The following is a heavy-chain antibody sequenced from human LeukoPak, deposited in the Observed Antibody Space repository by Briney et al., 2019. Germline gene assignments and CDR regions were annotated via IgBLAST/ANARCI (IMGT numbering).Heavy chain of an antibody. J-gene: IGHJ5*02. D-gene: IGHD3-3*02. Sequence: PGRYLRLSCAASGFTFSSYAMNWVRQAPGKGLEWVSGISGSGDSTYYADSVKGRFTISRDGSKNTVALQMNSLRTEDTAVYYCARININHILIDWFDPWGQGTLVTVSS. V-gene: IGHV3-23*01. CDR3: ARININHILIDWFDP. CDR1: GFTFSSYA. CDR2: ISGSGDST.